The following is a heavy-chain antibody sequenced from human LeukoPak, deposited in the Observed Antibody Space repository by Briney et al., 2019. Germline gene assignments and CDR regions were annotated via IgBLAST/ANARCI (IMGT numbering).Heavy chain of an antibody. CDR3: ARGIQLWLVPFDY. Sequence: PSETLSLTCTVSGGSISSNYWSWIRQPPGKGLEWIGYIYYSGSTNYNPSLKSRVTISVDTSKNQFSLKLSSVTAADTAVYYCARGIQLWLVPFDYWGQGTLVTVSS. CDR2: IYYSGST. CDR1: GGSISSNY. J-gene: IGHJ4*02. V-gene: IGHV4-59*01. D-gene: IGHD5-18*01.